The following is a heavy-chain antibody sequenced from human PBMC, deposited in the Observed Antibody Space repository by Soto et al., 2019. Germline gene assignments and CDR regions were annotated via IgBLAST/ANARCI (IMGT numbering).Heavy chain of an antibody. Sequence: EAQLLESGGGLVQPGGSLRLSCAASGFTFGRYAMHWVRQAPGKGLEWVSTISGSGGSTAYADSVKGRFTVSRDNSKNTLSLQMNSLRAEDTAVYYCAKDLMAAAVAPLFDPWGQGARVTVSS. V-gene: IGHV3-23*01. D-gene: IGHD6-13*01. CDR3: AKDLMAAAVAPLFDP. J-gene: IGHJ5*02. CDR2: ISGSGGST. CDR1: GFTFGRYA.